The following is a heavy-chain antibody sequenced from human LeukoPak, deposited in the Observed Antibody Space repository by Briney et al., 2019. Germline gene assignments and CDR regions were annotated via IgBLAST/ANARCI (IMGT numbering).Heavy chain of an antibody. CDR3: AKGSYYDSSGSFYFDY. D-gene: IGHD3-22*01. J-gene: IGHJ4*02. Sequence: GGSLRLSCAASGFTFSSYAMSWVRQAPGKGLEWISAISGSGGSTYYADSVKGRFTISRDNSKNTLYVQVNSLGTEDTAAYYCAKGSYYDSSGSFYFDYWGQGTQVTVSS. CDR2: ISGSGGST. CDR1: GFTFSSYA. V-gene: IGHV3-23*01.